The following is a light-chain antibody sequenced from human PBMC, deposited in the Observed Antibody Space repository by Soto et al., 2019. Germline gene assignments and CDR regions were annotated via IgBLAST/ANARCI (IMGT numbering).Light chain of an antibody. CDR2: RDH. J-gene: IGLJ3*02. V-gene: IGLV1-47*01. CDR3: AVWDDKLNGL. Sequence: QSVLTQPPSASGTPGQRVIITCSGGTSNVERNYVYWYQHLPGTAPKLLIYRDHQRPSGVPDRFSASKSGISASLAISGLRSVDEADYYCAVWDDKLNGLFGGGTKVTVL. CDR1: TSNVERNY.